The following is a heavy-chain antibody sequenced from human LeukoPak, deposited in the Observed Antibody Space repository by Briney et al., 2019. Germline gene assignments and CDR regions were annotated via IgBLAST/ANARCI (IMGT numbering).Heavy chain of an antibody. Sequence: ASVKVSCKASGYTFTSYGISWVRQAPGQGLEWMGWISAYNGNTNYAQKLQGRVTMTTDTSTSTAYMELRSLRSDDTAVYYCASDIVVVPAANPRQYYYYYMDVWGKGTTVTVSS. CDR3: ASDIVVVPAANPRQYYYYYMDV. D-gene: IGHD2-2*01. V-gene: IGHV1-18*01. CDR1: GYTFTSYG. CDR2: ISAYNGNT. J-gene: IGHJ6*03.